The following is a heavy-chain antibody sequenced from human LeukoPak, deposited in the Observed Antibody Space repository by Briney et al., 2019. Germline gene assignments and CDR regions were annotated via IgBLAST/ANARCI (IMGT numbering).Heavy chain of an antibody. Sequence: PGGSLRLSCAASGFTFSSYGMHWVRQAPGKGLEWVAVISYDGSNKYYADSVKGRFTISRDNSKNTPYLQMNSLRAEDTAVYYCAKPLLWSRCLDYWGQGTLVTVSS. V-gene: IGHV3-30*18. CDR1: GFTFSSYG. D-gene: IGHD3-3*01. CDR3: AKPLLWSRCLDY. CDR2: ISYDGSNK. J-gene: IGHJ4*02.